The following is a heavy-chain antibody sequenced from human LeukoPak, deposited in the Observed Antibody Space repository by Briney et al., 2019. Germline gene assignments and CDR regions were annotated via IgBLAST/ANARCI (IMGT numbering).Heavy chain of an antibody. CDR2: TSPAGNEI. CDR3: ARVEMPIIAVFDY. D-gene: IGHD5-24*01. V-gene: IGHV3-30*01. J-gene: IGHJ4*02. CDR1: GFSFSSFA. Sequence: PGGSQRLSCAASGFSFSSFALRWVRQAPGKGLEWVAATSPAGNEIYYADSVKGRFTISRDNSNNTLYLQMNSLRPEDTAVYYCARVEMPIIAVFDYWGQGTLVTVSS.